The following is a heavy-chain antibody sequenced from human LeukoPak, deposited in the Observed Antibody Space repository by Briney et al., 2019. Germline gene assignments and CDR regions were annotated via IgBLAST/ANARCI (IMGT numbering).Heavy chain of an antibody. J-gene: IGHJ4*02. CDR2: INHSGST. V-gene: IGHV4-34*01. D-gene: IGHD5-12*01. Sequence: KPSETLSLTCAVYGGSFSGYYWSWIRQPPRKGLEWIGEINHSGSTNYNPSLKSRVTISVDTSKNQFSLKLSSVTAADTAVYYCASEYSGYPGYWGQGTLVTVSS. CDR3: ASEYSGYPGY. CDR1: GGSFSGYY.